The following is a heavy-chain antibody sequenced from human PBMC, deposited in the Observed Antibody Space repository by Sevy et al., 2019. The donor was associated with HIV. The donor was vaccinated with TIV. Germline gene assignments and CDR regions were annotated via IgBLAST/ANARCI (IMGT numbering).Heavy chain of an antibody. CDR2: TSYDGTNK. J-gene: IGHJ6*02. D-gene: IGHD1-26*01. CDR1: GFTFSDYG. Sequence: LSLTCAASGFTFSDYGMHWVRQAPGKGLEWVALTSYDGTNKYYADSVRGRFTISRDNSKNTLYLQMNSLRAEDTAVYYCARPGLNGRFRDYYYYGMAVWGQGTTVTVSS. CDR3: ARPGLNGRFRDYYYYGMAV. V-gene: IGHV3-33*01.